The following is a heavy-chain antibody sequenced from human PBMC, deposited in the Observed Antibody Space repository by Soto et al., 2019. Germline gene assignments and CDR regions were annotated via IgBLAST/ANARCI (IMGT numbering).Heavy chain of an antibody. CDR1: GGTFSSYA. D-gene: IGHD1-20*01. CDR3: ARITVLGGLGWFDP. V-gene: IGHV1-69*01. J-gene: IGHJ5*02. CDR2: IIPIFGTA. Sequence: QVQLVQSGAEVKKPGSSVKVSCKASGGTFSSYAISWVRQAPGQGLEWMGGIIPIFGTANYAQKFQGRVTITADESTSTAYMELNSLRSEDTAVYYCARITVLGGLGWFDPWGQGTLVTVSS.